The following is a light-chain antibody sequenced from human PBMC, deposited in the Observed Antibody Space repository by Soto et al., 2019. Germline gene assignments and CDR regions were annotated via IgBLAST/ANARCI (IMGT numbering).Light chain of an antibody. CDR1: QSINNW. J-gene: IGKJ5*01. CDR3: QHYDHYPIT. V-gene: IGKV1-5*03. CDR2: KAS. Sequence: DIQMTQSPSTLSASIGDRVTITCRASQSINNWLAWYQQKPGKAPNLLIYKASSLESGVPSRLSGSGSGTEFTLTISSLQPDDLASYYCQHYDHYPITFGQGTRLEIK.